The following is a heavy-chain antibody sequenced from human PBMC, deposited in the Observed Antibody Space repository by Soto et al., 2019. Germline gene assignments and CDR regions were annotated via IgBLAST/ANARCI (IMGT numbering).Heavy chain of an antibody. V-gene: IGHV3-23*01. CDR1: GIDFSNYA. CDR2: SSTSGRST. J-gene: IGHJ4*02. CDR3: AKDGNWLDVFLDL. D-gene: IGHD6-19*01. Sequence: LRLSCVVSGIDFSNYAMTWVRQAPGKGLEWVAISSTSGRSTYHADSVRGRFTISRDNSKNTLYLHMTNLRAEDTAVYYCAKDGNWLDVFLDLWGQGTPVTVSS.